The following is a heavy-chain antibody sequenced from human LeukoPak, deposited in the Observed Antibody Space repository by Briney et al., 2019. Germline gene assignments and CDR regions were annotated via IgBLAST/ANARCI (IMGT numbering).Heavy chain of an antibody. CDR1: GFTFRDYS. D-gene: IGHD6-19*01. Sequence: PGASLRLSCVASGFTFRDYSMAWVRQLPGGGLEWVSAIARDDFTVYPDPLKGRFTISGDNSRNTLYLQMNTLRAEDTAVYYCVKERDRGTDVADDFDFWGQGTLVTVSS. CDR2: IARDDFT. J-gene: IGHJ4*02. V-gene: IGHV3-23*01. CDR3: VKERDRGTDVADDFDF.